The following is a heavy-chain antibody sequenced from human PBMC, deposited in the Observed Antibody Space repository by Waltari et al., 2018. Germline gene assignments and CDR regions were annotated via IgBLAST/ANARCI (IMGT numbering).Heavy chain of an antibody. CDR1: GYTFTSYA. CDR2: INAGNGNT. D-gene: IGHD5-18*01. V-gene: IGHV1-3*01. CDR3: ARGIQLWYYFDY. Sequence: QVQLVQSGAEVKKPGASVTVSCKASGYTFTSYAMHWVRQAPGQRLEWMGWINAGNGNTKYSQKFQGRVTITRDTSASTAYMELSSLRSEDTAVYYCARGIQLWYYFDYWGQGTLVTVSS. J-gene: IGHJ4*02.